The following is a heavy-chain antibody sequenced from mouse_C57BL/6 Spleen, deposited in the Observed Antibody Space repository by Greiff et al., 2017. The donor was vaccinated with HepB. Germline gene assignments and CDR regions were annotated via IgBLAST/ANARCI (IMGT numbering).Heavy chain of an antibody. Sequence: VQLQQPGAELVKPGASVKMSCKASGYTFTSYWITWVKQRPGQGLEWIGDIYPGSGSTNYNEKFKSKATLTVDTSSSTAYMQLGSLTSEDSAVYYCASYYDYDEYYAMDYWGQGTSVTVSS. CDR3: ASYYDYDEYYAMDY. CDR1: GYTFTSYW. V-gene: IGHV1-55*01. CDR2: IYPGSGST. J-gene: IGHJ4*01. D-gene: IGHD2-4*01.